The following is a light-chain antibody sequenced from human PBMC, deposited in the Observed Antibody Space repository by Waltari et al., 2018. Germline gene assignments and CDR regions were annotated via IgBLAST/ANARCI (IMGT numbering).Light chain of an antibody. J-gene: IGLJ3*02. V-gene: IGLV1-44*01. CDR1: SSNIGTNT. CDR2: TNN. CDR3: AAWDDRLNGPV. Sequence: QSVLTQSPSASGTPGQRVTIPCSGSSSNIGTNTVTWYQPLPGTAPKLPISTNNRQSSGVPDRFSGSKSGTSASLAISGLQSEDEADYFCAAWDDRLNGPVFGGGTKVTVL.